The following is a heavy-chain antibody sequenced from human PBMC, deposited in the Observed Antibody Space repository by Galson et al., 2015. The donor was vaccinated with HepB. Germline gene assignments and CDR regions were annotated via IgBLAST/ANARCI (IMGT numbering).Heavy chain of an antibody. CDR3: AKSAQAVSPVGVALDS. CDR2: ISGSGSST. V-gene: IGHV3-23*01. D-gene: IGHD2-21*01. Sequence: SLRLSCAASGFTFNNYAVNWVRQAPGKGLEWVSGISGSGSSTFYADSVKGRFTISRDNSKNTLYLQMNSLRAEDTAVYYCAKSAQAVSPVGVALDSWGQGTLVTVSS. CDR1: GFTFNNYA. J-gene: IGHJ4*02.